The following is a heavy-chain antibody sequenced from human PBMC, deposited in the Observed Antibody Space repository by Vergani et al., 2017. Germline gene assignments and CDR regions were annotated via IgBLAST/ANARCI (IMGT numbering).Heavy chain of an antibody. J-gene: IGHJ6*03. D-gene: IGHD2-2*01. Sequence: EVQLLESGGGLVQPGGSLRLSCAASGFTFSSYAMSWVRQAPGKGLEWVSAISGSGGSSYSADSVKGRFTISRDNSKNTLYLQMNSLRAEDTAVYCCAKAGIVVPAAITGIRAYYYYYMDVWGKGTTVTVSS. CDR3: AKAGIVVPAAITGIRAYYYYYMDV. CDR2: ISGSGGSS. V-gene: IGHV3-23*01. CDR1: GFTFSSYA.